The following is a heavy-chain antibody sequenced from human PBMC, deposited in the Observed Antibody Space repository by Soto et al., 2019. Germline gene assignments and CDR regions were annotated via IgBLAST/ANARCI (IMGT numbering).Heavy chain of an antibody. Sequence: QVQLQESGPGLVKPSQTLSLTCTVSGGSINTADYYWTWIRQSPGKGLEWIVNIYYDGSAYPSPSLNSRVSASVDTSNNQFSLNLFSVTAADTAVYYCARRLRDTSTHYYNWFDPWGQGTLVTVSS. J-gene: IGHJ5*02. V-gene: IGHV4-30-4*01. CDR2: IYYDGSA. D-gene: IGHD3-10*01. CDR3: ARRLRDTSTHYYNWFDP. CDR1: GGSINTADYY.